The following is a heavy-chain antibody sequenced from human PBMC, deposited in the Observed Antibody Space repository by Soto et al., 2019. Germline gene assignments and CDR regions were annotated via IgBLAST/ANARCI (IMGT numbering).Heavy chain of an antibody. D-gene: IGHD2-15*01. CDR1: GITLSTST. Sequence: QVRLVESGGGVVQPGTSLRLTCTTSGITLSTSTIHWVRQAPGKGLECVAMIWDDESDGEAYYGDSVKGRFTISRDVSHNTVYRQMNSLKDEDPAVYYCARGSGSTTWWYEATADYWGQGTLVTVSS. CDR3: ARGSGSTTWWYEATADY. V-gene: IGHV3-33*01. CDR2: IWDDESDGEA. J-gene: IGHJ4*02.